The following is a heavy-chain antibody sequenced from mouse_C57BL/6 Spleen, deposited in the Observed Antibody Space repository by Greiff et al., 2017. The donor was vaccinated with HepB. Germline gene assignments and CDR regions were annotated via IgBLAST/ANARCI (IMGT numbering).Heavy chain of an antibody. CDR1: GFTFSDYG. CDR3: ARGYGSTLYAMDY. V-gene: IGHV5-17*01. D-gene: IGHD1-1*01. J-gene: IGHJ4*01. CDR2: ISSGSSTI. Sequence: VQLKESGGGLVKPGGSLKLSCAASGFTFSDYGMHWVRQAPEKGLEWVAYISSGSSTIYYADTVKGRFTISRDNAKNTLFLQMTSLRSEDTAMYYCARGYGSTLYAMDYWGQGTSVTVSS.